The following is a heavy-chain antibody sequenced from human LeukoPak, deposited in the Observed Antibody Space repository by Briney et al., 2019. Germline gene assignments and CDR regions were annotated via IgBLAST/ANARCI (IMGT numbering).Heavy chain of an antibody. CDR3: ARVKEDF. Sequence: PGGSLRLSCAASGFTFSDYVMSWVRQAPGKGLEWVANIKEDGSEKYYMDSVKGRFTVSRDNAKNSLYLQMNSLSAEDTAVYYCARVKEDFWGQGTLVTVSS. CDR2: IKEDGSEK. CDR1: GFTFSDYV. J-gene: IGHJ4*02. V-gene: IGHV3-7*03.